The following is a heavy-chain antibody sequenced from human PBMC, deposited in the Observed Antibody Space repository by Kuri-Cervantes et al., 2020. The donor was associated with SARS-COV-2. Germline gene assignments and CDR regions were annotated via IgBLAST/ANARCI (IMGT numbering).Heavy chain of an antibody. CDR2: ISSSSSYT. Sequence: GESLKISCAASGFTFSDYNMSWIRQAPGKGLEWVSYISSSSSYTNYADSVKGRFTISRDNAKNSLYLQMNSLRAEDTAVYYCARDLYQLLYFDYWGQGTLVTVSS. D-gene: IGHD2-2*01. V-gene: IGHV3-11*06. CDR3: ARDLYQLLYFDY. CDR1: GFTFSDYN. J-gene: IGHJ4*02.